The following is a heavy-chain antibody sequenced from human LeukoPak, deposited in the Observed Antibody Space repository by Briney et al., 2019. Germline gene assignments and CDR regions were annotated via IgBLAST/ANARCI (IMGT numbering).Heavy chain of an antibody. CDR3: ASQYYYNSGSYGNLAY. J-gene: IGHJ4*02. V-gene: IGHV7-4-1*02. Sequence: ASVKVSCKASGYTFTSYAMNWVRQAPGQGLEWMGWINTNTGNPTYAQGFTGRFVFSLDISVSTAYLQISSLKAEDTAVYYCASQYYYNSGSYGNLAYWGKETLVTVSS. CDR2: INTNTGNP. CDR1: GYTFTSYA. D-gene: IGHD3-10*01.